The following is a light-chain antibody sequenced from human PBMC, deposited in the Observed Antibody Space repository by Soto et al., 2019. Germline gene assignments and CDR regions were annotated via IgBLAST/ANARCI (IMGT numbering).Light chain of an antibody. CDR1: SWHSSYA. V-gene: IGLV4-69*01. J-gene: IGLJ3*02. CDR3: QTWGTGFWV. Sequence: QSVLTQSPSASASLGASVKLTCTLSSWHSSYAIAWHQQQPEKGPRYLMKLNSDGSHSKGDGIPDRFSGSSSGAERYLTISSIQSEDEADYYCQTWGTGFWVFGGGTKLTVL. CDR2: LNSDGSH.